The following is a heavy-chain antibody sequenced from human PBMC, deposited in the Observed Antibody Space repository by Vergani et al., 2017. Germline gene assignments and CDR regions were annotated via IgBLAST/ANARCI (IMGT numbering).Heavy chain of an antibody. CDR3: ARRFSDDILTGYKLLDY. J-gene: IGHJ4*02. D-gene: IGHD3-9*01. Sequence: EVQLVESGGGLVKPGGSLRLSCAASGFTFSSYWMSWVRQAPGKGLEWVANIKQDGSEKYYVDSVKGRFTISRDNAKNSLYLQMNSLRAENTAVYYCARRFSDDILTGYKLLDYWGQGTLVTVSS. CDR2: IKQDGSEK. V-gene: IGHV3-7*01. CDR1: GFTFSSYW.